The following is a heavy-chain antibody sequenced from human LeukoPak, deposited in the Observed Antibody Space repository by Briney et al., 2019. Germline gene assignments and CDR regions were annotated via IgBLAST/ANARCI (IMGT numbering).Heavy chain of an antibody. V-gene: IGHV4-4*07. CDR1: GDAIRTYY. CDR3: AREVGSNIVGYYMDV. CDR2: MYSSGKT. J-gene: IGHJ6*03. Sequence: SETLSLTCTVSGDAIRTYYWSWIRQPAGKGLEWVGRMYSSGKTNNNPTLKSRVTMSVDTSRTQFSLTLTSVTAADTGVYYCAREVGSNIVGYYMDVWGKGTTVTVSS. D-gene: IGHD1/OR15-1a*01.